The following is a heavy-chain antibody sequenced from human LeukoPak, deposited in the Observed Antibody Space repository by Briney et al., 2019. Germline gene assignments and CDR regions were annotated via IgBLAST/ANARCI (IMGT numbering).Heavy chain of an antibody. J-gene: IGHJ4*02. CDR1: GFTFSSYT. CDR3: AASLPNIVVVPATKGPFGY. V-gene: IGHV3-23*01. CDR2: VSGSGGNI. Sequence: GGSLRLSCAASGFTFSSYTMSWVRQAPGKGLEWVSGVSGSGGNIHYADSVKGRFTISRDNSKNTLYLQMNSLRAENTAVYYCAASLPNIVVVPATKGPFGYWGQGALVTVSS. D-gene: IGHD2-2*01.